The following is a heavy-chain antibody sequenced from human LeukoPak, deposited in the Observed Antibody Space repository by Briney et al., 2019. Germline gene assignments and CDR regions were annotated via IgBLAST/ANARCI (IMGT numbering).Heavy chain of an antibody. CDR3: AREKRDGYNYFDY. CDR2: IYTSGST. V-gene: IGHV4-61*02. D-gene: IGHD5-24*01. J-gene: IGHJ4*02. Sequence: SETLSLTCTVSGGSISSGSYYWSWIRQPAGKGLEWIGRIYTSGSTNYNPSLKSRVTISVDTSKNQFSLKLSSVTAADTAVYYCAREKRDGYNYFDYWGQGTLVTVSP. CDR1: GGSISSGSYY.